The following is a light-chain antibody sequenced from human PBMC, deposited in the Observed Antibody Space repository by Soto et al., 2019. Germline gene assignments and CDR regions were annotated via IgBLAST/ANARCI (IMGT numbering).Light chain of an antibody. CDR2: VEDSGSY. Sequence: QAVLSQSSSASASLGSAVKLTYTLSSGHSSHIIAWHQQQPGKAPRYLMKVEDSGSYNKGSGVSDRFSGSSSGADRHLTISNLQSEDEADYYCEMWDTNSWVFGGGTKVTVL. CDR1: SGHSSHI. CDR3: EMWDTNSWV. J-gene: IGLJ3*02. V-gene: IGLV4-60*03.